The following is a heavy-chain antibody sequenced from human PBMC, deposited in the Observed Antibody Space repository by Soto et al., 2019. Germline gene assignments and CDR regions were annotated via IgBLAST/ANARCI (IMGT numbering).Heavy chain of an antibody. CDR1: GYSIRSNSY. V-gene: IGHV4-38-2*01. D-gene: IGHD2-15*01. CDR3: ARNGSDSGGAEGKWARWFDP. Sequence: QVQLQESGPGLVKPSETLSLTCAVSGYSIRSNSYWGWIRQPPGKGLEWIGSIYYSGSTHYNSSLKSRVTISVDTSKNQFSLKLRSVTAADTAVYYCARNGSDSGGAEGKWARWFDPWGQGILVTVSP. CDR2: IYYSGST. J-gene: IGHJ5*02.